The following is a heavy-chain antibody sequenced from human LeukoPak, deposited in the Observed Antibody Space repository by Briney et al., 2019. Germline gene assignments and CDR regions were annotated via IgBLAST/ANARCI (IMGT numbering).Heavy chain of an antibody. V-gene: IGHV3-23*01. CDR2: ISGSGDST. J-gene: IGHJ4*02. CDR1: GFTFSSYE. Sequence: GSLRLSCAASGFTFSSYEMNWVRQAPGKGLEWVSSISGSGDSTFYADSVKGRFTISRDNAKKTIYLQLSSLRADDTAVFYCAKSGGTSYYDSSVYHYDRVRDFDYWGRGTLVTVSS. D-gene: IGHD3-22*01. CDR3: AKSGGTSYYDSSVYHYDRVRDFDY.